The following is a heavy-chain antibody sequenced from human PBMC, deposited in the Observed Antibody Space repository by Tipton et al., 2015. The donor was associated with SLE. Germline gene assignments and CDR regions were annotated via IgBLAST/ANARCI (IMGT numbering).Heavy chain of an antibody. CDR2: VSYSETT. D-gene: IGHD1-1*01. Sequence: TLSLTCTVSGGSISSHYWTWIRQPPGKGLEWIGYVSYSETTNYNPSLKTRLTMSVDTSRDQFSLTLNSVTAADTGIYYCARGREWNWSPYYMDVWGKGTTVTVSS. J-gene: IGHJ6*03. V-gene: IGHV4-59*11. CDR1: GGSISSHY. CDR3: ARGREWNWSPYYMDV.